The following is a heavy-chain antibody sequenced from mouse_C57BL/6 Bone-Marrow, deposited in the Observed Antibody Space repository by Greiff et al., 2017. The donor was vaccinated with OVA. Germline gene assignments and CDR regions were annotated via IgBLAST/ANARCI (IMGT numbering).Heavy chain of an antibody. V-gene: IGHV5-12*01. J-gene: IGHJ4*01. CDR2: ISNGGGST. CDR3: ARPHYYGRGEIMDY. D-gene: IGHD1-1*01. CDR1: GFTFSDYY. Sequence: EVQRVESGGGLVQPGGSLKLSCAASGFTFSDYYMYWVRQTPEKRLEWVAYISNGGGSTYYPDTVKGRFTISRDNAKNTLYLQMSRLKSEDTAMYYCARPHYYGRGEIMDYWGQGTSVTVSS.